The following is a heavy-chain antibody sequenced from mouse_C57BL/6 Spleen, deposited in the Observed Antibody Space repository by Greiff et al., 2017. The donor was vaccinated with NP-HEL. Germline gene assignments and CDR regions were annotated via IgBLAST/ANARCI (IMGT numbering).Heavy chain of an antibody. CDR3: ARRPQDYAMDY. CDR1: GYSFTGYY. CDR2: INPSTGGT. J-gene: IGHJ4*01. Sequence: VHVKQSGPELVKPGASVKISCKASGYSFTGYYMNWVKQSPEKSLEWIGEINPSTGGTTYNQKFKAKATLTVDKSSSTAYMQLKSLTSEDSAVYYCARRPQDYAMDYWGQGTSVTVSS. D-gene: IGHD6-1*01. V-gene: IGHV1-42*01.